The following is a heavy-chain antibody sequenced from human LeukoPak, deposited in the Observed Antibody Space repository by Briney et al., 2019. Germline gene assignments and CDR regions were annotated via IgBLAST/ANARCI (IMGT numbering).Heavy chain of an antibody. D-gene: IGHD7-27*01. V-gene: IGHV4-59*08. CDR3: ARSGYQLGDWFDP. CDR2: IYYSGST. J-gene: IGHJ5*02. Sequence: SETLSLTCTVSGGSISSYYWSWIRQPPGKGLEWIGYIYYSGSTNYNPSLKSRVTISVDTSKNQFSLKLSSVTAADTAVYYCARSGYQLGDWFDPWGQGTLVTVSS. CDR1: GGSISSYY.